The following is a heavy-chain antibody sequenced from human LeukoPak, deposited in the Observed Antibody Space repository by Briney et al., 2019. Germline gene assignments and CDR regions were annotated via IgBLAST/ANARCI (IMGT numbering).Heavy chain of an antibody. D-gene: IGHD6-19*01. CDR3: ARDLQWPHYYFDS. Sequence: SETLSLTCTVSGYSISSGYYWGWIRQPPGKGLEWIGSIYHSGSTYYSPSLKSRVTISVDTSKNQFSLNLTSVTAADTAVYYCARDLQWPHYYFDSWGQGTLVTVSS. J-gene: IGHJ4*02. CDR1: GYSISSGYY. V-gene: IGHV4-38-2*02. CDR2: IYHSGST.